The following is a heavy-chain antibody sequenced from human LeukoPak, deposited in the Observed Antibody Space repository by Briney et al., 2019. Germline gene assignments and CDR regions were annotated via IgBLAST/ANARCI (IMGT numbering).Heavy chain of an antibody. V-gene: IGHV3-11*04. CDR1: GFTVPDNY. CDR3: YRVGDILTG. D-gene: IGHD3-9*01. CDR2: ISSSSSTI. Sequence: GGSLRLSCAASGFTVPDNYMNWVRQSSGKGLEWVSYISSSSSTIYYADSVKGRFTISRDNAKNSLYLQMNSLRAEDTAVYYCYRVGDILTGWGQGTLVTVSS. J-gene: IGHJ4*02.